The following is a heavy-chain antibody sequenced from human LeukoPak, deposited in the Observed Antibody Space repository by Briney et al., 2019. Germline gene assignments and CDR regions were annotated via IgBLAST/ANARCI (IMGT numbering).Heavy chain of an antibody. CDR3: ARSAGWHTEPDY. V-gene: IGHV1-2*02. D-gene: IGHD6-19*01. CDR2: INPNSGDT. Sequence: GASVKVSCKASGYTFTGYYMHWVRQAPGQGLEWMGWINPNSGDTNYAQKFQGRVTMTRGTSISTAYMELSRLRSDDTAVYYCARSAGWHTEPDYWAQGTLVTVSS. CDR1: GYTFTGYY. J-gene: IGHJ4*02.